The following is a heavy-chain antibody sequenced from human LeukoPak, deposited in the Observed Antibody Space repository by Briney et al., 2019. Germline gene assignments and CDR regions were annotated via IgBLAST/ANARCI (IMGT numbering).Heavy chain of an antibody. Sequence: SETLSDTCAVSGGSISSGGYYWSWVRQHPGKGLGWIGYIYYSGSTYYNPSLKSRVTISVDTSKNQFSLKLSSVTAADTAVYYCARVSRGGLDYWGQGTLVTVSS. V-gene: IGHV4-31*11. CDR1: GGSISSGGYY. J-gene: IGHJ4*02. CDR3: ARVSRGGLDY. CDR2: IYYSGST. D-gene: IGHD3-10*01.